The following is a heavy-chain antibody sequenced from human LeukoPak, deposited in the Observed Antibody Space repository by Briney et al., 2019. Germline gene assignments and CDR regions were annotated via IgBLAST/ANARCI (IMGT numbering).Heavy chain of an antibody. CDR3: ARSQTTRTFFEF. J-gene: IGHJ4*02. CDR2: IYPGDSDT. V-gene: IGHV5-51*01. D-gene: IGHD1-7*01. Sequence: KSGESLKISCKGSGYSFTSYWISWVRQMPGKGLEWMGIIYPGDSDTRYSPSFQGQVTISADKSIFTAYLQWSSLKASDTAMYYCARSQTTRTFFEFWGQGTLVTVSS. CDR1: GYSFTSYW.